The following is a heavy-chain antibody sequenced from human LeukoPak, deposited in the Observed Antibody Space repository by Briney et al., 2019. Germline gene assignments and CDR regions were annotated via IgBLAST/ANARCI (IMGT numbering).Heavy chain of an antibody. CDR1: GGSISGSSYY. CDR2: IHYSGNT. D-gene: IGHD6-13*01. CDR3: ASPPSKQEDWFDP. Sequence: SETLSLTCTVSGGSISGSSYYWGWIRQPPGKGLEWIGYIHYSGNTFYNPSLESRVTISVDTSNNQFSLKLRSVTAADTAVYFCASPPSKQEDWFDPWGQGTLVTVSS. J-gene: IGHJ5*02. V-gene: IGHV4-39*01.